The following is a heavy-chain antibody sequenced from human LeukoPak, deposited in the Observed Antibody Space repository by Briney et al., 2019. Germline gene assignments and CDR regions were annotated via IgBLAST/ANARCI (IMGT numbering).Heavy chain of an antibody. Sequence: SETLSLTCTVSGGSISNYYWSWIRQPAGKELEWIGRIHTSGSTKYNPSLKSRVTMSVDTSKNQFSLKLSSVTAADTAVYYCARDGSGSYIHWFDPWGQGTLVTVSS. D-gene: IGHD3-10*01. CDR3: ARDGSGSYIHWFDP. CDR1: GGSISNYY. V-gene: IGHV4-4*07. J-gene: IGHJ5*02. CDR2: IHTSGST.